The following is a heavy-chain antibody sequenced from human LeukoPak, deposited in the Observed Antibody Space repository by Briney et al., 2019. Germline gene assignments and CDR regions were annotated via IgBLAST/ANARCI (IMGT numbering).Heavy chain of an antibody. D-gene: IGHD3-22*01. CDR1: GFTFNNAW. J-gene: IGHJ4*02. CDR2: IKANADGGTT. V-gene: IGHV3-15*07. Sequence: GGSLRLSCAASGFTFNNAWMHWVRQAPGQGLEWVGQIKANADGGTTDYAAPVKGRFTISRDDSKNTLYLQMNSLKTEDTAVYYCTTVIRDSSGYPRVRTFDYWGQGTLVTVSS. CDR3: TTVIRDSSGYPRVRTFDY.